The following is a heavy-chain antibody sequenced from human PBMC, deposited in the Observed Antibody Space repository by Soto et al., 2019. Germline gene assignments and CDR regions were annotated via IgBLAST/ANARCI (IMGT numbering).Heavy chain of an antibody. D-gene: IGHD1-26*01. V-gene: IGHV4-31*03. Sequence: SETLSLTCTVSGGSISSGGYYWSWIRQHPGKGLEWIGYIYYSGSTYYNPSLKSRVTISVDTSKNQFSLKLSSVTAADTAVYYCAGVIVGANYYFDYWGQGTLVTVSS. CDR2: IYYSGST. CDR3: AGVIVGANYYFDY. J-gene: IGHJ4*02. CDR1: GGSISSGGYY.